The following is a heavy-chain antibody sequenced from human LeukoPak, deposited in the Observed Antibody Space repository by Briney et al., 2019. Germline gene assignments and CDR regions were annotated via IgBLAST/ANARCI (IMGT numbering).Heavy chain of an antibody. CDR1: GGSISSYY. CDR2: IYATGST. V-gene: IGHV4-4*07. D-gene: IGHD3-22*01. CDR3: ARDKAVDSDSSGYYYNRGLDQ. J-gene: IGHJ4*02. Sequence: KPSETLSLTCTVSGGSISSYYWNWIRQSADKGLEWIGRIYATGSTDHNPSLKSRVTLSLDTSQNHFSLILTSVTAADTAVYFCARDKAVDSDSSGYYYNRGLDQWGQGILVTVSS.